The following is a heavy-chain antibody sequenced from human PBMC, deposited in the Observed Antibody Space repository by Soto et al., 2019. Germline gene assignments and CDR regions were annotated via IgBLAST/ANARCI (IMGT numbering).Heavy chain of an antibody. V-gene: IGHV2-5*02. J-gene: IGHJ4*02. Sequence: SGPTLVNPTQTLTLTCTFSGFSLSTSGVGVGWIRQPPGKALEWLALIYWDDDKRYSTSLKTRLTISKDTSKNQVVPTMTNMDPVDTATYYCARIQAGYNWNYLDYWGQGTLVTVSS. CDR1: GFSLSTSGVG. CDR2: IYWDDDK. D-gene: IGHD1-20*01. CDR3: ARIQAGYNWNYLDY.